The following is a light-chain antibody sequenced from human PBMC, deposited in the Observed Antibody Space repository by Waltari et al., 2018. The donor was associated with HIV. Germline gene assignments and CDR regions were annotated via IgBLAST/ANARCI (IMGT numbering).Light chain of an antibody. CDR3: SAYTSSSTWV. CDR2: DVS. V-gene: IGLV2-14*01. J-gene: IGLJ3*02. CDR1: SSDVAGYNY. Sequence: QSALTQPASVSGSPGQSITISCTGTSSDVAGYNYVSWYQQHPGKAPKLMIYDVSNRPAGVSNRSSGSKAGNTASLTISGLQAEDEADYYCSAYTSSSTWVFGGGTKLTVL.